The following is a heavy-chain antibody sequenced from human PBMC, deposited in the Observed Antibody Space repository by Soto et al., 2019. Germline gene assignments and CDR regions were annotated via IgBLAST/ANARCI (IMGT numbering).Heavy chain of an antibody. J-gene: IGHJ4*02. V-gene: IGHV2-26*01. D-gene: IGHD1-26*01. CDR3: ARHGRGVGARPLDY. CDR1: GFSLSNARLG. CDR2: IFSNDEK. Sequence: SGPTLVNPTETLTLTCSVSGFSLSNARLGVTWIRQPPGKALEWLAHIFSNDEKSYSTSLKSRLTISKDTSKSQVVLTMTNMDPVDTATYYCARHGRGVGARPLDYWGQGTLVTVS.